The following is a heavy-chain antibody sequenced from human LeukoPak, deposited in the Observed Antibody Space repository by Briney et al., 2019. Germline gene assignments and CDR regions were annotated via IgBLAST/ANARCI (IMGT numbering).Heavy chain of an antibody. V-gene: IGHV1-18*01. D-gene: IGHD3-3*01. J-gene: IGHJ3*02. CDR2: ISSYNGNT. CDR3: ARGLKTYYDFWSGYRNDAFDI. CDR1: GYTFSSYG. Sequence: ASVKVSCKASGYTFSSYGISWVRQAPGQGLEWMGWISSYNGNTDYAQKLQGRLTMTTDTSTSTAYMELSSLRSEDTAVYYCARGLKTYYDFWSGYRNDAFDIWGQGTMVTVSS.